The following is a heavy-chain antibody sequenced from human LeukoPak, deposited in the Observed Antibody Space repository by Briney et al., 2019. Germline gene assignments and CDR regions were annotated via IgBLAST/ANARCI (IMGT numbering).Heavy chain of an antibody. V-gene: IGHV4-59*01. D-gene: IGHD3-22*01. CDR2: IYYSGST. J-gene: IGHJ4*02. CDR3: ARVSMIRGFDY. CDR1: GGSISSYY. Sequence: SETLSLTCTVSGGSISSYYWSWIRQPPGKGLEWIGYIYYSGSTNYNPSLRSRVTILVDTSKDQFSLKLSSVTAADTAVYYFARVSMIRGFDYWGQGTLVTVSS.